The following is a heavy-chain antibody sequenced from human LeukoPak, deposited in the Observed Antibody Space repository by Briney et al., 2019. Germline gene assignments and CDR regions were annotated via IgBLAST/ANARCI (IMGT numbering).Heavy chain of an antibody. CDR1: GGSISSSSYS. CDR3: ATYYASGIGKIEY. J-gene: IGHJ4*02. V-gene: IGHV4-39*01. D-gene: IGHD3-10*01. Sequence: PSETLSLTCTVPGGSISSSSYSWGWIRQPPGKGLECIGIIYYSGSTYYNPSLRSRVTISVDTSKNQFSLTLSSVTAADTALYYCATYYASGIGKIEYWGQGTLVTVSP. CDR2: IYYSGST.